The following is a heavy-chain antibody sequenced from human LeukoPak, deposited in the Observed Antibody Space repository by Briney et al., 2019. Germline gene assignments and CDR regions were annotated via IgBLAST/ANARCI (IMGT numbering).Heavy chain of an antibody. CDR2: IRSKANNYAT. V-gene: IGHV3-73*01. CDR3: TTPIADTAMSLDY. Sequence: GGSLRLSCAASGFTLSGSAMHWVRQASGKGLEWVGRIRSKANNYATTYAASVKGRFTLSRDDSKNTAYLQMDSLKTEDTAVYYCTTPIADTAMSLDYWGQGTLVTVSS. J-gene: IGHJ4*02. D-gene: IGHD5-18*01. CDR1: GFTLSGSA.